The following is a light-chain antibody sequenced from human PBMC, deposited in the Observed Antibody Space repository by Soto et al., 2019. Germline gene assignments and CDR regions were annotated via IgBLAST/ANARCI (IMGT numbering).Light chain of an antibody. Sequence: DIQMTRSPSSLSASVGDRVTITCRASQSISTSLSWFQQEPGKAPKLLIYAASSLQSGVPSRFSGSGSGTDFTLTISSLQPEDFATYYCQESYNIPLTFGGGTKVEIK. CDR2: AAS. J-gene: IGKJ4*01. CDR1: QSISTS. V-gene: IGKV1-39*01. CDR3: QESYNIPLT.